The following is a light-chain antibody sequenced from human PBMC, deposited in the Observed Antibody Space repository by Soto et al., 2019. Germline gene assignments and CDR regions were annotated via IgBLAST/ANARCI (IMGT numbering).Light chain of an antibody. CDR3: QSYASSLSAYV. Sequence: QSVLTQPPSVSGAPGQRVTISCTGSSSNIGAGYDVHWYQQLPGTAPKLLIYDNSNRPSGVPVRFSGSKSGTSASLAITGLQAEDEADYYCQSYASSLSAYVFGTGTKVTVL. V-gene: IGLV1-40*01. J-gene: IGLJ1*01. CDR1: SSNIGAGYD. CDR2: DNS.